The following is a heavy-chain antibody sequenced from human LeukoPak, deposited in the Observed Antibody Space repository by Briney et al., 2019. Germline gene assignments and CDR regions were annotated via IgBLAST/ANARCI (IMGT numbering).Heavy chain of an antibody. CDR2: MNPNSGDA. D-gene: IGHD1-26*01. V-gene: IGHV1-8*01. Sequence: ASVKVSCKASGYTFTNYDINWVRQATGQGPEWMGWMNPNSGDADYAEKFKGRGTMTRDNSTSPAYMELTSLTSDDTAIFYCARTGMGGNVWIDSWGQGTLVTVSS. CDR3: ARTGMGGNVWIDS. CDR1: GYTFTNYD. J-gene: IGHJ5*01.